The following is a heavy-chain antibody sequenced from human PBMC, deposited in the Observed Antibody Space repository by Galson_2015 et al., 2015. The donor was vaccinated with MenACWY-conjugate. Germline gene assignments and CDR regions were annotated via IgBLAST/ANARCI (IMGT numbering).Heavy chain of an antibody. CDR1: GFTFSSYS. D-gene: IGHD5-18*01. Sequence: SLRLSCAASGFTFSSYSMNWVRQAPGKGLEWVSYISSSSSGIYYADSVKGRSTISRDNAKNSLYLQMNSLRAEDTAVYYCARARGNSYGYELDYWGQGTLVTVSS. CDR3: ARARGNSYGYELDY. V-gene: IGHV3-48*04. J-gene: IGHJ4*02. CDR2: ISSSSSGI.